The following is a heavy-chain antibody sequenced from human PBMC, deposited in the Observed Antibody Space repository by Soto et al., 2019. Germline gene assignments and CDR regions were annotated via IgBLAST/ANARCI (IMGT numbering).Heavy chain of an antibody. CDR1: GFTFATYS. V-gene: IGHV3-21*02. CDR3: ARGVDVSATRWPDEYFQH. Sequence: EVQLVESGGGLVKPGGSLRLSCAASGFTFATYSINWVRQAPGKGLEWVSSISSNSRFIYEADSVKGRFTTSRDNAKNSLFLQMNSLRDEDTAVYYCARGVDVSATRWPDEYFQHWGPGTLVTVSS. CDR2: ISSNSRFI. D-gene: IGHD2-15*01. J-gene: IGHJ1*01.